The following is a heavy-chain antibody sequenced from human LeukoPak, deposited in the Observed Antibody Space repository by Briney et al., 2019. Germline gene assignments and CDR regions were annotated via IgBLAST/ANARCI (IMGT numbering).Heavy chain of an antibody. CDR1: GGSFSGYY. J-gene: IGHJ6*02. CDR3: ARRGYSYGYPYYYGMDV. CDR2: INHSGST. Sequence: SETLSLTCAVYGGSFSGYYWSWIRQPPGKGLEWIGEINHSGSTNYNPSLKSRATISVDTSKNQFSLKLSSVTAADTAVYYCARRGYSYGYPYYYGMDVWGQGTTVAVSS. D-gene: IGHD5-18*01. V-gene: IGHV4-34*01.